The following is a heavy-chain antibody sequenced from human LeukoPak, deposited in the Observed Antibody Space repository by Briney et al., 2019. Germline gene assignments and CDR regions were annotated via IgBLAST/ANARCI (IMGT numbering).Heavy chain of an antibody. V-gene: IGHV3-11*04. D-gene: IGHD3-22*01. CDR2: ISSGGSTI. CDR3: ARDIYYYDSSGYYFPGGSDY. CDR1: GFIFSDYY. Sequence: PGGSLRLSCAASGFIFSDYYMSWIRQAPAKGLEWVLYISSGGSTIYYADSVKGRFTISRDNAKNSLYLQMNSLRAEDTAVYYCARDIYYYDSSGYYFPGGSDYWGQGTLVTVSS. J-gene: IGHJ4*02.